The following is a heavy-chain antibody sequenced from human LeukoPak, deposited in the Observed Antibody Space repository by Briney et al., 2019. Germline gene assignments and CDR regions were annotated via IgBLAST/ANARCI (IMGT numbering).Heavy chain of an antibody. J-gene: IGHJ4*02. Sequence: SETLSLTCTVSGDSISSYYWGWIRQPPGKGLEWIGSIYYSGSTYYNPSLKSRVTISVDTSKNQFSLKLSSVTAADTAVYYCARVSSWYFSCEYWGQGTQVTVSS. CDR3: ARVSSWYFSCEY. D-gene: IGHD6-13*01. CDR1: GDSISSYY. CDR2: IYYSGST. V-gene: IGHV4-39*01.